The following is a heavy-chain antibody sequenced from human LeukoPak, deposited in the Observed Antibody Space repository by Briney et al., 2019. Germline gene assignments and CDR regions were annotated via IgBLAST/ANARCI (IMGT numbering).Heavy chain of an antibody. Sequence: GGSLRLSCAASGFTFSSYEMNWVRQAPGKGLEWVSYISSSGSTIYYADSVKGRFTISRDNAKNSLYLQMSSLRAEDTAVYYCAKSGRVSGYDSVNHYMDVWGRGTTVTISS. D-gene: IGHD5-12*01. CDR1: GFTFSSYE. J-gene: IGHJ6*03. CDR3: AKSGRVSGYDSVNHYMDV. CDR2: ISSSGSTI. V-gene: IGHV3-48*03.